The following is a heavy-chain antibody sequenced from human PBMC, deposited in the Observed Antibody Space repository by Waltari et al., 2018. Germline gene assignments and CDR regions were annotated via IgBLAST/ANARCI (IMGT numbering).Heavy chain of an antibody. V-gene: IGHV3-9*01. J-gene: IGHJ4*02. CDR3: AKGHYDSSGYFDY. Sequence: EVQLVESGGGLVQPGRSLRLSCAASGFTFADYAMHWVRQAPGKGLEWVSGISWNSGSIGYADSVKGRFTISRDNAKNSLYLQMNSLRAEDTALYYCAKGHYDSSGYFDYWGQGTLVTVSS. D-gene: IGHD3-22*01. CDR2: ISWNSGSI. CDR1: GFTFADYA.